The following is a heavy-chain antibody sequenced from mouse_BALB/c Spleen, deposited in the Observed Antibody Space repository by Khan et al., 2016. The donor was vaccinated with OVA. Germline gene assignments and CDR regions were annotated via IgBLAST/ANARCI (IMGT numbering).Heavy chain of an antibody. CDR1: GYTFSNYW. CDR2: INPSSGHT. J-gene: IGHJ2*01. CDR3: ARDRIDY. Sequence: QVQLKESGAELAKPGASVKMSCKASGYTFSNYWIHWVKQRPGQGLEWIGYINPSSGHTYYTQTFNDKATLTTDKSSSTAYMQLSSLTSEDSAVYYCARDRIDYWGQGTTLTVSS. V-gene: IGHV1-7*01.